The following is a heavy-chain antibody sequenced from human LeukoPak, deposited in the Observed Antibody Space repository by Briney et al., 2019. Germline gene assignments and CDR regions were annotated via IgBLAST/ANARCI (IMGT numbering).Heavy chain of an antibody. Sequence: GASVKVSCKASGYRFRSFGITWVRQAPGQGLECMGWISGYNGNTRYAQQFQGRVTMTTDTSATTAHLELRSLTSDDTAVYYCARDEEGEFWTGSYMPQGHALDTWGQGTLVIVSS. CDR2: ISGYNGNT. D-gene: IGHD3/OR15-3a*01. J-gene: IGHJ3*02. CDR1: GYRFRSFG. V-gene: IGHV1-18*01. CDR3: ARDEEGEFWTGSYMPQGHALDT.